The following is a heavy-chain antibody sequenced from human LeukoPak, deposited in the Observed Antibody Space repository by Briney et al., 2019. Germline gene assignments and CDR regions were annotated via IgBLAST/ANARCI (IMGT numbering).Heavy chain of an antibody. CDR1: GGSFSGYY. J-gene: IGHJ4*02. CDR3: ARGYYVTTLDY. D-gene: IGHD4-11*01. CDR2: INHSGST. V-gene: IGHV4-34*01. Sequence: SETPSLTCAVYGGSFSGYYWSWIRHPPGKGLEWIGEINHSGSTNYNPSLKSRVNISVDTSKNQFSLKLSSVTAADTAVYYCARGYYVTTLDYWGQGTLVTVSS.